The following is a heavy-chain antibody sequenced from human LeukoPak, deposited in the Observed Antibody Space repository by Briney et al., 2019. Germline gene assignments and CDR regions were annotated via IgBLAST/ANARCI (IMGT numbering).Heavy chain of an antibody. CDR3: ARDGDSSGYIDY. CDR2: IYYSGST. D-gene: IGHD3-22*01. J-gene: IGHJ4*02. CDR1: GGSISSGGYY. Sequence: SQTPSLTCTVSGGSISSGGYYWSWIRQHPGKGLEWIGYIYYSGSTYYNPSLKSRVTISVDTSKNQFSLRLSSVTAADTAVYYCARDGDSSGYIDYWGQGTLVTVSS. V-gene: IGHV4-31*03.